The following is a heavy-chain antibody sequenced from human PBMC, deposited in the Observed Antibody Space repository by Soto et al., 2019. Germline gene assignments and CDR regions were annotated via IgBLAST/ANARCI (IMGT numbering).Heavy chain of an antibody. J-gene: IGHJ6*02. Sequence: EVQLVESGGGLVKPGGSLRLSCAASGFTFSSYSMNWVRQAPGKGLEWVSSISSSSSYIYYADSVKGRFTISRDNAKNSLYLQMNSLRAEDTAVYYCASMYDYVWASGGPYYYYGMDVWGQGTTVTVSS. CDR2: ISSSSSYI. CDR3: ASMYDYVWASGGPYYYYGMDV. CDR1: GFTFSSYS. D-gene: IGHD3-16*01. V-gene: IGHV3-21*01.